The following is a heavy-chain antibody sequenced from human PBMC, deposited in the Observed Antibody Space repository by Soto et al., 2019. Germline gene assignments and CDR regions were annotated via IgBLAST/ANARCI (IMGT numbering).Heavy chain of an antibody. CDR1: GFTFSGSA. CDR2: IRSKANSYAT. J-gene: IGHJ3*02. V-gene: IGHV3-73*01. CDR3: TSSLKGFKNDAFDI. Sequence: GGSLRLSCAASGFTFSGSAMHWVRQASGKGLEWVGRIRSKANSYATAYAASVKGRFTISRDDSKNTVYLQMNSLKTEDTAVYYCTSSLKGFKNDAFDIWGQGTMVTVSS.